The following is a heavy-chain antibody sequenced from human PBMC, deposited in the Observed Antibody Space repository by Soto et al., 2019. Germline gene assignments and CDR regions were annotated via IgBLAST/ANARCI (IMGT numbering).Heavy chain of an antibody. Sequence: SETLSLTCTVSGGSISSYYWSWIRQPPGKGLEWIGYIYYSGSTNYTPSLKSRVTISVDTSKNQFSLKLSSVTAADTAVYYCARVYSSGWYGYFDYWGQGTLVTVSS. CDR3: ARVYSSGWYGYFDY. CDR1: GGSISSYY. J-gene: IGHJ4*02. CDR2: IYYSGST. V-gene: IGHV4-59*08. D-gene: IGHD6-19*01.